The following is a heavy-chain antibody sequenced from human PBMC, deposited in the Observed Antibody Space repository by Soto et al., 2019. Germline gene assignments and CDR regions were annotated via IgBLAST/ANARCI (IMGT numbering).Heavy chain of an antibody. J-gene: IGHJ3*02. Sequence: ASVKVSCKASGYTFTSYGISWVRQAPGQGLEWMGWISAYNGNTNYAQKIKGRVTMTTDTSTSTAYMEMRSLRSDDTAVYYFAIDWSGDYVWGSYRRHDAFDIWGQGTMVTVSS. D-gene: IGHD3-16*02. CDR2: ISAYNGNT. CDR3: AIDWSGDYVWGSYRRHDAFDI. V-gene: IGHV1-18*01. CDR1: GYTFTSYG.